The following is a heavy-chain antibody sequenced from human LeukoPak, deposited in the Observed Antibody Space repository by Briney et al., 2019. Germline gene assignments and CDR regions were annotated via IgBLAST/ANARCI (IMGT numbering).Heavy chain of an antibody. J-gene: IGHJ5*02. Sequence: GRSLRLSCTASGFTFSDYYMSWIRQAPGKGLEWVSYISSSGSTIYYADSVKGRFTISRDNAKNSLYLQMNSLRAEDTAVYYCARVPTGHYDSSGYYYETLPNWFDPWGQGTLVTVSS. CDR2: ISSSGSTI. CDR3: ARVPTGHYDSSGYYYETLPNWFDP. CDR1: GFTFSDYY. V-gene: IGHV3-11*01. D-gene: IGHD3-22*01.